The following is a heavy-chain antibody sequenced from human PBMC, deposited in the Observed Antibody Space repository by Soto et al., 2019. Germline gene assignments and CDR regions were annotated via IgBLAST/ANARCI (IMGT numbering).Heavy chain of an antibody. CDR3: ARDRFDFGVVIPVDY. D-gene: IGHD3-3*01. CDR1: GGTFSSYA. V-gene: IGHV1-69*01. J-gene: IGHJ4*02. Sequence: QVPLVQSGAEVKKPGSSVKVSCKASGGTFSSYAISWVRQAPGQGLEWMGGIIPIFGTANYAQKFQGRVTITADESTSTAYMELSSLRSEDTAVYYCARDRFDFGVVIPVDYWGQGTLVTVSS. CDR2: IIPIFGTA.